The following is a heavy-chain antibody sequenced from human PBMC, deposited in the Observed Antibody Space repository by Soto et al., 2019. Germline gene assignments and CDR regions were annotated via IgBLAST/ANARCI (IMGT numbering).Heavy chain of an antibody. D-gene: IGHD3-10*01. CDR2: IIPIFGTA. J-gene: IGHJ6*02. CDR1: GGTFSSYA. V-gene: IGHV1-69*13. CDR3: ARTMVRGVIISYYYGMDV. Sequence: ASVKVSCKASGGTFSSYAISWVRQAPGQGLEWMGGIIPIFGTANYAQKFQGRVTITADESTSTAYMELSSLRSEDTAVYYCARTMVRGVIISYYYGMDVWGQGTTVTVSS.